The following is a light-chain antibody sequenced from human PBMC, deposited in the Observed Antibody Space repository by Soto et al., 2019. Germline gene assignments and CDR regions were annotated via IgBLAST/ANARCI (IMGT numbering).Light chain of an antibody. Sequence: QSALTQPASVSGSPGQSITISRTGTSSDVGGYNYVSWYQQHPGKAPKLMIYDVSNRPSRVSNRFSGSKSGNTASLTISGLQAEDEADYYCSSYTSSSTPVVFGGGTKLTVL. CDR3: SSYTSSSTPVV. V-gene: IGLV2-14*01. J-gene: IGLJ2*01. CDR2: DVS. CDR1: SSDVGGYNY.